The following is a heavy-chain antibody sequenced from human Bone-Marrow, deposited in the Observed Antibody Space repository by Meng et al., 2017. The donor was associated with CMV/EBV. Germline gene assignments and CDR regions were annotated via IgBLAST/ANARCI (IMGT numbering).Heavy chain of an antibody. V-gene: IGHV3-9*01. D-gene: IGHD3-22*01. CDR3: AKDFAIYYYDSSGYYYFHY. Sequence: GGFLRLSCAASGFTFNDYAMHWVRQAPGKGLEWVSGISYNSDNRAYADSVKGRFTISRDNAKNSLYLQMNSLRPEDTALYYCAKDFAIYYYDSSGYYYFHYWGQGMRVTIYS. CDR2: ISYNSDNR. J-gene: IGHJ4*01. CDR1: GFTFNDYA.